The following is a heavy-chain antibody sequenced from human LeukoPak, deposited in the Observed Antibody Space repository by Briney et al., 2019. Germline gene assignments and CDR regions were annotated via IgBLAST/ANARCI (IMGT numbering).Heavy chain of an antibody. V-gene: IGHV3-23*01. CDR1: GFPFSSYA. CDR2: ISGSGGST. CDR3: AKDVRLGELSYFDY. J-gene: IGHJ4*02. Sequence: GGSLRLSCAASGFPFSSYAMSWVRQAPGKGLEWVSAISGSGGSTYYADSVKGRFTISRDNSKNTLYLQMNSLRAEDTAVYYCAKDVRLGELSYFDYWGQGTLVTVSS. D-gene: IGHD3-16*02.